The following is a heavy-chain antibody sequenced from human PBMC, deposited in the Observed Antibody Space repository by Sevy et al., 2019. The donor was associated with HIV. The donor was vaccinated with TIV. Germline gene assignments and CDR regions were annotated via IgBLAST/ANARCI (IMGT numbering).Heavy chain of an antibody. J-gene: IGHJ6*02. CDR3: ARGARGTLPSYYYYPMDV. Sequence: GESLKISCKASGYRFTDYWIGWVRQMPGKGLEWMGIIYPGDSDTTYSPSSQGQVTISVDKSINTAYLQWSSLKASDTAIFYCARGARGTLPSYYYYPMDVWGQGTTVTVSS. V-gene: IGHV5-51*01. D-gene: IGHD1-1*01. CDR2: IYPGDSDT. CDR1: GYRFTDYW.